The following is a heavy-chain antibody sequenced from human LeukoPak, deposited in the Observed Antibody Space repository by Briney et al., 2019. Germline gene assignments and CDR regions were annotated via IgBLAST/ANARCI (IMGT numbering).Heavy chain of an antibody. D-gene: IGHD6-13*01. CDR3: ARGSAEFDY. CDR2: IYTSGST. CDR1: GGSISSGNYY. Sequence: PSETLSLTCTVSGGSISSGNYYWSWIRQPAGKGLEWIGRIYTSGSTNYNPSLKSRVTISVDTSKNQFSLKLSSVTAADTAVYCCARGSAEFDYWGQGTLVTVSS. J-gene: IGHJ4*02. V-gene: IGHV4-61*02.